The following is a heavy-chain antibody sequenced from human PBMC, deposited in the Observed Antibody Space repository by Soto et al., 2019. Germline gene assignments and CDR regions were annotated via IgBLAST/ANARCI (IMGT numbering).Heavy chain of an antibody. V-gene: IGHV4-31*03. Sequence: PSQTLSLTCTVSGDSMATGGHYYNWIRQVPGKGLEWIGYVYYSGATHYTPSLRARATISRDTSKNQFSLRLISVTAADTALYYCARDKDLQPTVWGFGGQG. D-gene: IGHD3-16*01. CDR1: GDSMATGGHY. CDR2: VYYSGAT. J-gene: IGHJ4*02. CDR3: ARDKDLQPTVWGF.